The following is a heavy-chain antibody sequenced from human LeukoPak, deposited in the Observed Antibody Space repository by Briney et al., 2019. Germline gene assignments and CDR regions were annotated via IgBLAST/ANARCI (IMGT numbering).Heavy chain of an antibody. V-gene: IGHV4-39*07. CDR1: GGSISSSSYY. CDR2: IYYSGST. J-gene: IGHJ4*02. Sequence: PSETLSLTCTVSGGSISSSSYYWGWIRQPPGKGLEWIGSIYYSGSTYYNPSLKSRVTISVDTSKNQFSLKLSSVTAADTAVYYCARDLRGWFGELDYFDYWGQGTLVTVSS. D-gene: IGHD3-10*01. CDR3: ARDLRGWFGELDYFDY.